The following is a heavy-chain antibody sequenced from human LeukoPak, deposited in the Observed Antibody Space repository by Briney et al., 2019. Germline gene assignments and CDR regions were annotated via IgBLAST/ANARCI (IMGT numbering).Heavy chain of an antibody. CDR1: GYTFTSYY. CDR2: INPSGGST. CDR3: ARVSGAYYGSGPAFDI. Sequence: ASVKVSCKASGYTFTSYYMHWVRQAPGQGLEWMGIINPSGGSTSYAQKFQGRVTMTRDTSTSTVYMELSSLRSEDTAVYYCARVSGAYYGSGPAFDIWGQGTMVTVSS. D-gene: IGHD3-10*01. V-gene: IGHV1-46*01. J-gene: IGHJ3*02.